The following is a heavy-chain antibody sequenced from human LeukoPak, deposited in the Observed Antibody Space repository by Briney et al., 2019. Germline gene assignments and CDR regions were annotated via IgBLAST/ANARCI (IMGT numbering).Heavy chain of an antibody. CDR1: GFTFGTYA. J-gene: IGHJ5*01. Sequence: PGGSLRLSCATSGFTFGTYAMSWDRQGPGKGLEWVARISNAAGTTNYADSVRGRFTISRDNSQNTLYLQMSSLRVEDTAEYYCAKDGLRGYDFDSWGQGTLVIVSS. V-gene: IGHV3-23*01. CDR2: ISNAAGTT. CDR3: AKDGLRGYDFDS. D-gene: IGHD5-12*01.